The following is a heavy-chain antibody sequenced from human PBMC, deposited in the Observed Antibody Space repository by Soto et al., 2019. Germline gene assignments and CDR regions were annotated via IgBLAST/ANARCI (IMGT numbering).Heavy chain of an antibody. CDR3: AKSDIVVVVAAPNWFDP. CDR1: GFTFSSYG. V-gene: IGHV3-30*18. CDR2: ISYDGSNK. D-gene: IGHD2-15*01. J-gene: IGHJ5*02. Sequence: QVQLVESGGGVVQPGRSLRLSCAASGFTFSSYGMHWVRQAPGKGLEWVAVISYDGSNKYYADSVKGRFTISRDNSKNTLYLQMNSLGAEDTAVYYCAKSDIVVVVAAPNWFDPWGQGTLVTVSS.